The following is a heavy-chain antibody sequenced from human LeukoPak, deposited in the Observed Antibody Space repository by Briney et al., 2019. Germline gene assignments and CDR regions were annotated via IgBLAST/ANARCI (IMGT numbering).Heavy chain of an antibody. CDR1: GFTFSSYA. Sequence: PGGSLRLSCAASGFTFSSYAVSWVRQAPGKGLEWVANIKQDGSERYYVDSVKGRFTISRDNAKNSLYLQMNSLRAVDTAVYYCARGPSGGNGFSYWGLGTLVTVSS. CDR2: IKQDGSER. D-gene: IGHD2-15*01. V-gene: IGHV3-7*04. J-gene: IGHJ4*02. CDR3: ARGPSGGNGFSY.